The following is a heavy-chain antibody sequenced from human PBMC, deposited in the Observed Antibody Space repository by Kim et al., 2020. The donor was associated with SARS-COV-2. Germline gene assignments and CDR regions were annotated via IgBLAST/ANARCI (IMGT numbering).Heavy chain of an antibody. J-gene: IGHJ4*02. V-gene: IGHV4-61*01. CDR1: GGSVSSGSYY. Sequence: SETLSLTCTVSGGSVSSGSYYWSWIRQPPGKGLEWIGYIYYSGSTNYNPSLKSRVTISVDTSKNQFSQKLSSGTAADTAVYYCARMGYSGYDFWGQGTLV. CDR3: ARMGYSGYDF. D-gene: IGHD5-12*01. CDR2: IYYSGST.